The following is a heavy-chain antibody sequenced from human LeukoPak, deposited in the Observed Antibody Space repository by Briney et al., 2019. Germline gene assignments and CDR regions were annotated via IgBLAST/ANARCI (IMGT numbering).Heavy chain of an antibody. D-gene: IGHD3-10*01. CDR3: ARDATYYGSGSYYQGFDP. V-gene: IGHV4-61*01. J-gene: IGHJ5*02. CDR2: IYYSGST. Sequence: SETLSLTCTVSGGSVSSGSYYWSWIRQPPGKGLEWIGYIYYSGSTNYNPSLKSRVTISVDTSKNQFSLKLSSVTAADTAVYYCARDATYYGSGSYYQGFDPWGQGTLVNVSS. CDR1: GGSVSSGSYY.